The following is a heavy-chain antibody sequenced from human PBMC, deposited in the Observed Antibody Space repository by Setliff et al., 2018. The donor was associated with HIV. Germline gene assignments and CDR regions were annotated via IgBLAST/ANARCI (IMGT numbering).Heavy chain of an antibody. V-gene: IGHV4-34*09. Sequence: PSETLSLTCAVYGGSFSDYYWSWIRQPPGKGLEWIGYIHYSGNTYNNPSLNSRISISVDMSKNKFSLKLSSLTAADTAVYYCARGGLGVVTSFDSWGPGTLVTVSS. D-gene: IGHD3-3*01. J-gene: IGHJ4*02. CDR2: IHYSGNT. CDR3: ARGGLGVVTSFDS. CDR1: GGSFSDYY.